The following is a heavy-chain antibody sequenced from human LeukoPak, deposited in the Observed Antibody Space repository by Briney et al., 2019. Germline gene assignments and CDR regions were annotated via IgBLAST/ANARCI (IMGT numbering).Heavy chain of an antibody. D-gene: IGHD6-13*01. J-gene: IGHJ4*02. V-gene: IGHV1-46*01. CDR1: GYTFTSYY. Sequence: GASVTVSCTASGYTFTSYYMHWVRQAPGQGLEWMGIINPSGGSTSYAQKFQGRVTMTRDTSTSTVYMEPSSLRSEDTAVYYCARDPSSSWYFDYWGQGTLVTVSS. CDR2: INPSGGST. CDR3: ARDPSSSWYFDY.